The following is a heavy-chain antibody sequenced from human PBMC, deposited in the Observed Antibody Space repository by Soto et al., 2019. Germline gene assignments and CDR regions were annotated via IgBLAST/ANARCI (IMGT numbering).Heavy chain of an antibody. V-gene: IGHV3-30-3*01. CDR3: AGPLANLNYYYYYGMDV. Sequence: PGGSLRRGWAASGFTLSSYAMHWVRQAPGKGLEWVAVISYDGSNKYYADSVKGRFTISRDNSKNTLYLQMNSLRAEDTAVYYCAGPLANLNYYYYYGMDVWGQGTTVTVSS. CDR1: GFTLSSYA. D-gene: IGHD3-16*01. J-gene: IGHJ6*02. CDR2: ISYDGSNK.